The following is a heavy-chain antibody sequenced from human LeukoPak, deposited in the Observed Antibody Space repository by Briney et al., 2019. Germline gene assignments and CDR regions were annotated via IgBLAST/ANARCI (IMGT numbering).Heavy chain of an antibody. D-gene: IGHD6-13*01. CDR2: VDDGGGGT. Sequence: GGSLRLSCAASGFTLSSYAMTWVRQAPGRGLEWVSSVDDGGGGTYYADSVKGRFTISRDNFKDTLYLQMNGLRAEDTAVYFCAKQSAGSAAWYSLHYDFWGQGTLVTVSS. V-gene: IGHV3-23*01. CDR3: AKQSAGSAAWYSLHYDF. J-gene: IGHJ4*02. CDR1: GFTLSSYA.